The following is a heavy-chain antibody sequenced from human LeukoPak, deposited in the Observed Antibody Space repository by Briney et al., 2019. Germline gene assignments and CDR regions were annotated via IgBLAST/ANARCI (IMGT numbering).Heavy chain of an antibody. Sequence: GGSLRLSCAASGFTFSTYWMSWVRAAPGKGLEWVANIKQDGSEKYYVDSVKGRFTISRDNAKNSLYLQMNSLRAEDTAMYYCARDSAGNDYWGQGTLVTVS. CDR1: GFTFSTYW. CDR3: ARDSAGNDY. V-gene: IGHV3-7*01. D-gene: IGHD6-13*01. J-gene: IGHJ4*02. CDR2: IKQDGSEK.